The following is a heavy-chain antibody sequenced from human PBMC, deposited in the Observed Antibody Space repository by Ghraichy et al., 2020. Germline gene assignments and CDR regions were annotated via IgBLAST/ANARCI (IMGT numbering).Heavy chain of an antibody. CDR2: INRDGSQK. CDR3: AREGFLDV. V-gene: IGHV3-7*03. CDR1: GLPFRNLW. J-gene: IGHJ6*02. D-gene: IGHD3-3*01. Sequence: GGSLRLSCAASGLPFRNLWMSWVRQAPGKGLERVANINRDGSQKNYVESVKGRFTISRDNAKNSLYLQMNSLRAEDTAVYYCAREGFLDVWGQGTTVTVSS.